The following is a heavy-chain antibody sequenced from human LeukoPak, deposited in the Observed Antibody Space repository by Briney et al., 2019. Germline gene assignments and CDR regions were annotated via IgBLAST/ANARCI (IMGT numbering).Heavy chain of an antibody. CDR3: ARNSGWYGVS. J-gene: IGHJ4*02. CDR1: GFALSSYE. V-gene: IGHV3-23*01. Sequence: GGSLRLSCTVSGFALSSYEMSWSRQAPGKGLEWGSSVDYSADSTHYADSVMGRFTISRDNSKNTLYLQLNSLSADDTAVYYCARNSGWYGVSWGQGTLVTVSS. CDR2: VDYSADST. D-gene: IGHD6-19*01.